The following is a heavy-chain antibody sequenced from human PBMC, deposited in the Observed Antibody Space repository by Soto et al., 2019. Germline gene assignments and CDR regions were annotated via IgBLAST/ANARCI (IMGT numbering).Heavy chain of an antibody. V-gene: IGHV3-7*01. CDR1: GLTFSSFW. CDR2: VNQDGSNK. J-gene: IGHJ4*02. D-gene: IGHD1-26*01. CDR3: ARDYRAD. Sequence: GGSLRLSCAASGLTFSSFWMSWVRQAPGKGPEWVASVNQDGSNKQYVDSVKGRFTISRDNAENSLYLQMNSLRAEDTAVYYCARDYRADWGPGTLVTVSS.